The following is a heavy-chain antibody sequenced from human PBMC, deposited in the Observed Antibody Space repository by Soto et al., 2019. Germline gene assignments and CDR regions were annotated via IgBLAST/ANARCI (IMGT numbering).Heavy chain of an antibody. CDR2: INHSGST. CDR3: ARSDYDFWSGYYMVSY. J-gene: IGHJ4*02. V-gene: IGHV4-34*09. D-gene: IGHD3-3*01. Sequence: SETLSLTCAVYGGSFSGYYWSWIRQPPGKGLEWIGYINHSGSTNYNPSLKSRVTISVDTSKNQFSLKLSSVTAADTAVYYCARSDYDFWSGYYMVSYWGQGTLVTVSS. CDR1: GGSFSGYY.